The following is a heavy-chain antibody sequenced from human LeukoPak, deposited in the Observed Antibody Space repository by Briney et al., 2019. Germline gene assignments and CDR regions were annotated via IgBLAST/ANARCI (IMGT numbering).Heavy chain of an antibody. J-gene: IGHJ6*02. Sequence: GGSLRLSCAASGFTFSSYWMSWVRQAPGKGLEWVANIKQDGSEKYYVDSVKGRFTISRDNAKNSLYLQMNSLRAEDTAVYYCAREVWFGELDYYGMDVWGQGTTVTVSS. D-gene: IGHD3-10*01. CDR3: AREVWFGELDYYGMDV. V-gene: IGHV3-7*01. CDR1: GFTFSSYW. CDR2: IKQDGSEK.